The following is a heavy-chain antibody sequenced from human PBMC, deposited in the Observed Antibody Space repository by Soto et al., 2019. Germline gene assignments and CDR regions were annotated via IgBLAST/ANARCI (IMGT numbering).Heavy chain of an antibody. D-gene: IGHD2-21*02. CDR1: GFTFNYYW. V-gene: IGHV3-74*01. CDR3: VRGDKGGFDL. Sequence: EVQLVESEGGLVQRGGSLRLSCAASGFTFNYYWMHWVRQAPGQGLVWVSHIHSDGSTTTYADSVKGRFTISRDNAKNTLYLQMNSVRAEDRAVYYCVRGDKGGFDLWGQGTTVTVSS. CDR2: IHSDGSTT. J-gene: IGHJ3*01.